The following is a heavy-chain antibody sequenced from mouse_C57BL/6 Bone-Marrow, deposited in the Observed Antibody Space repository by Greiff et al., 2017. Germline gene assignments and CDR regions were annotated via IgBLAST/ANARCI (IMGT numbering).Heavy chain of an antibody. CDR1: GFNIKDDY. D-gene: IGHD1-1*01. J-gene: IGHJ3*01. CDR3: TTNGSTFAY. Sequence: VQLKESGAELVRPGASVKLSCTASGFNIKDDYMHWVKQRPEKGLEWIGWIDPENGDTEYASKFQGKATITADTSSNTAYLQLSSLTSEDTAVYYCTTNGSTFAYWGQGTLVTVTA. CDR2: IDPENGDT. V-gene: IGHV14-4*01.